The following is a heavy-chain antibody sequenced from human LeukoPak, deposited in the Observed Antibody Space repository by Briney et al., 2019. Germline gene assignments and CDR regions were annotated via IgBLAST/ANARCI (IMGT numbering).Heavy chain of an antibody. CDR3: ASNGYSYGTFDY. CDR2: MNPNSGNT. CDR1: GYTFASYD. V-gene: IGHV1-8*01. D-gene: IGHD5-18*01. Sequence: ASVKVSCKASGYTFASYDINWVRQATGQGLEWMGWMNPNSGNTGYAQKFQGRVTMTRNTSISTAYMELSSLRSEDTAVYYCASNGYSYGTFDYWGQGTLVTVSS. J-gene: IGHJ4*02.